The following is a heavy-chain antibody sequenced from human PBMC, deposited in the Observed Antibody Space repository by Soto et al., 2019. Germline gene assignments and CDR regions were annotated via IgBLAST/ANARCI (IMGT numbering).Heavy chain of an antibody. CDR2: INPNSGGT. CDR1: GYTFTGYY. V-gene: IGHV1-2*02. CDR3: ASDASDSSGYNKPDY. Sequence: ASVKVSCKASGYTFTGYYMHWVRQAPGQGLEWMGWINPNSGGTNYAQKFQGRVTMTRDTSISTAYMELSRLRSDDTAVYYCASDASDSSGYNKPDYWGQGTLVTVSS. J-gene: IGHJ4*02. D-gene: IGHD3-22*01.